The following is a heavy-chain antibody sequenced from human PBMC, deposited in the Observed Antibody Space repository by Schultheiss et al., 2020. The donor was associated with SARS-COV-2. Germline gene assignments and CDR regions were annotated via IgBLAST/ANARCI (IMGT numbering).Heavy chain of an antibody. CDR3: ARGLPVVVTAIFDY. J-gene: IGHJ4*02. V-gene: IGHV3-30*19. D-gene: IGHD2-21*02. CDR2: ISYDGSNK. CDR1: GFTFSNYG. Sequence: GESLKISCAASGFTFSNYGMHWVRQAPGKGLEWVAAISYDGSNKYYADSVKGRFTISRDDSKNTLYLQMNSLRVEDTAVYYCARGLPVVVTAIFDYWGQGTLVTVSS.